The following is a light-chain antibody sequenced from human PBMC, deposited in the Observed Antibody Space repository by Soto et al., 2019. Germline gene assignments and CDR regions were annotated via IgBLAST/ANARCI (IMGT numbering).Light chain of an antibody. CDR2: GAS. CDR3: QLYDNSLYT. CDR1: QSVSSNY. J-gene: IGKJ2*01. V-gene: IGKV3-20*01. Sequence: EIVLTQSAGTLSLSPGERATLSCRASQSVSSNYLAWYQQKPGQAPRLLIYGASTRATGIPDRFSGSGSGTDFTLTISRLEPEDFAVYYCQLYDNSLYTFGQGTNWISN.